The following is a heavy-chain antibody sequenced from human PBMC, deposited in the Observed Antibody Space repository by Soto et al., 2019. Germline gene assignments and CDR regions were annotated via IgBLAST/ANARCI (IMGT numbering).Heavy chain of an antibody. CDR1: GYTFTSSG. J-gene: IGHJ4*02. CDR3: ARAKDRYDWNGPFDY. CDR2: ISAHNGNT. Sequence: QVQLVQSGAEVKKPGASVKVSCKASGYTFTSSGISWVRQAPAQGLDWMGWISAHNGNTNYAQKLQGRVTMTTDTSTSTAYMELGSVGSDDTAGYYWARAKDRYDWNGPFDYWGQGTLVTVSS. V-gene: IGHV1-18*01. D-gene: IGHD1-1*01.